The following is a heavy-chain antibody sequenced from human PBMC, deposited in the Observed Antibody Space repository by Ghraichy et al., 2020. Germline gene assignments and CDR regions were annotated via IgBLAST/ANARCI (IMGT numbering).Heavy chain of an antibody. CDR3: ARGVGVDYFPS. Sequence: QTLSLTCTVSPYSISSGHYWGWIRQPPGKGLEWIGSMSHNESPYYNPSLKSRVTMSIDTSKNQFSLKVSSVSAADTAVYYCARGVGVDYFPSWGQGILVTVSS. J-gene: IGHJ4*02. V-gene: IGHV4-38-2*02. D-gene: IGHD2-8*01. CDR2: MSHNESP. CDR1: PYSISSGHY.